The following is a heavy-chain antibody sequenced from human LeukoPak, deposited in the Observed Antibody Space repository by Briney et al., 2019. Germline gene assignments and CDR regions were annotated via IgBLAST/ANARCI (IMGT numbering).Heavy chain of an antibody. Sequence: PGGSLRLSCAASGFSISTFGMSWIRQAPGKGLEWVSAISGSGGSTYYADPVKGRFTISRDNSKNTLYLQMNSLRAEDTAVYYCAKDGRNFVVVPAAMDYWGQGTLVTVSS. J-gene: IGHJ4*02. CDR2: ISGSGGST. CDR3: AKDGRNFVVVPAAMDY. CDR1: GFSISTFG. V-gene: IGHV3-23*01. D-gene: IGHD2-2*01.